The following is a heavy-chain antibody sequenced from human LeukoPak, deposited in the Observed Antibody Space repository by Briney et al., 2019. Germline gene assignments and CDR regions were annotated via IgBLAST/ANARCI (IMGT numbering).Heavy chain of an antibody. CDR1: GGSISSSSYY. CDR3: ARTGPGPATPADY. J-gene: IGHJ4*02. D-gene: IGHD1-26*01. V-gene: IGHV4-39*01. CDR2: IYYSGST. Sequence: SETLSLTCTVSGGSISSSSYYWGWIRQPPGKGLEWIGSIYYSGSTYYNPSLKSRVTISVDTSKNQFSLKLSPVTAADTAVYYCARTGPGPATPADYWGQGTLVTVSS.